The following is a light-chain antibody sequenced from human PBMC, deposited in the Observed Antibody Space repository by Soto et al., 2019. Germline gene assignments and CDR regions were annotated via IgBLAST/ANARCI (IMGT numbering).Light chain of an antibody. V-gene: IGLV1-51*01. CDR3: GTWDSRLNGGV. Sequence: QSVLTQPPSVSAAPGQKVTISCSGSTSNIGTYSVSWYQQLPGTAPKLLIYDNSQRPSGIPDRFSGSKSGTSATLAITGLQTGDEADYYCGTWDSRLNGGVLGGGTKLTVL. CDR2: DNS. CDR1: TSNIGTYS. J-gene: IGLJ3*02.